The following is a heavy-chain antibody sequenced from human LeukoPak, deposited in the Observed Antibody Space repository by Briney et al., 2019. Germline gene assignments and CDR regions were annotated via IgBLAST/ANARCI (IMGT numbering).Heavy chain of an antibody. CDR1: GGSFSGYY. CDR3: ARGRIVVVVAPPRNNWFAP. D-gene: IGHD2-15*01. J-gene: IGHJ5*02. V-gene: IGHV4-34*01. CDR2: INHSGST. Sequence: SETLSLTCAVYGGSFSGYYWSWIRQPPGKGLEWIGEINHSGSTNYNPSLKSRVTISVDTSKNQFSLKLSSVTAADTAVYYCARGRIVVVVAPPRNNWFAPWAQGTLVPVPS.